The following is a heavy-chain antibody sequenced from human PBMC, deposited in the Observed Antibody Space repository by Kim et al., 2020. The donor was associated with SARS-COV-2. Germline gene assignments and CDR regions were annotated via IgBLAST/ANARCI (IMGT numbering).Heavy chain of an antibody. Sequence: GTTEYNPALKGRVNISLETSKNQFSLRLTSVTAADTATYYCAGRYSGAFDLWGQGTMVTVSS. V-gene: IGHV4-4*09. J-gene: IGHJ3*01. D-gene: IGHD1-26*01. CDR2: GTT. CDR3: AGRYSGAFDL.